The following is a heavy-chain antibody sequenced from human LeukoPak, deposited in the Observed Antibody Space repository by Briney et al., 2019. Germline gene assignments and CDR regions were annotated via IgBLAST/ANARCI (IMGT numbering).Heavy chain of an antibody. D-gene: IGHD5-24*01. Sequence: ASVKVSCKASGYTFTSYDINWVRQATGQGLEWMGWMNPNSGNTGYAQKFQGRVTITRNTSISTAYMELSSLRSDDTAVYYCARGNFGDGYNFAYWGQGTLVTVSS. V-gene: IGHV1-8*03. CDR1: GYTFTSYD. CDR2: MNPNSGNT. CDR3: ARGNFGDGYNFAY. J-gene: IGHJ4*02.